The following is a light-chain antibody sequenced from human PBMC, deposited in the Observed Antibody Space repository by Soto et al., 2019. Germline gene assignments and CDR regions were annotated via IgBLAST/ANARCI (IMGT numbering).Light chain of an antibody. CDR3: QQSYTTPRM. CDR2: AAS. CDR1: QSISSY. Sequence: DIQMTQSPSSLSASVGDGVTITCRASQSISSYLNWYQQKPGKAPKLLIYAASSLQSGVPSRFSGSGSGTDFTLTISSRQPEDVATYYWQQSYTTPRMFGQGTRVEI. V-gene: IGKV1-39*01. J-gene: IGKJ1*01.